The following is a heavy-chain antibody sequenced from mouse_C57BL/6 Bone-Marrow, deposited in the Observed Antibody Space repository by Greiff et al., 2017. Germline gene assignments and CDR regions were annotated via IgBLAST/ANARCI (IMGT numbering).Heavy chain of an antibody. CDR2: ISDGGSYT. D-gene: IGHD2-4*01. CDR3: ARGVYYDYDGYFDV. Sequence: EVQLVESGGGLVKPGGSLKLSCAASGFTFSSYAMSWVRQTPEQRLEWVATISDGGSYTYYPDNVKGRFTISRDNAKNNLYLQMSHLKSEDTAMYYCARGVYYDYDGYFDVWGTGTTVTVSS. V-gene: IGHV5-4*01. CDR1: GFTFSSYA. J-gene: IGHJ1*03.